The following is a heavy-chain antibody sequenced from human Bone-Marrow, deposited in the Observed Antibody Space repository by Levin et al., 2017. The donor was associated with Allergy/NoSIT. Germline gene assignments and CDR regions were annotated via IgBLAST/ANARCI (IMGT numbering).Heavy chain of an antibody. V-gene: IGHV2-70*04. D-gene: IGHD3-10*01. CDR3: ARHSASGTYPKDWFDP. J-gene: IGHJ5*02. Sequence: TLSLTCTFSGFSLSTRGIRVSWIRQPPGKALEWLGRIDWNGNKFSSTSLKTRLTISKDTSKNQVVLTLTNVDPVDTATYYCARHSASGTYPKDWFDPWGQGTLVTVSS. CDR2: IDWNGNK. CDR1: GFSLSTRGIR.